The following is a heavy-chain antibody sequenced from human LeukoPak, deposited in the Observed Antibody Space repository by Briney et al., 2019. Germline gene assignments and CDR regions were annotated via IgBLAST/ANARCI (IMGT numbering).Heavy chain of an antibody. D-gene: IGHD3-10*01. J-gene: IGHJ4*02. Sequence: GASVKVSCKASGYTFTGYYMHWVRQAPGQGLEWMGWINPNSGGTNYAQKLQGRVTMTTDTSTSTAYMELRSLRSDDAAVYYCARGPRGPQGVFDYWGQGTLVTVSS. V-gene: IGHV1-2*02. CDR3: ARGPRGPQGVFDY. CDR1: GYTFTGYY. CDR2: INPNSGGT.